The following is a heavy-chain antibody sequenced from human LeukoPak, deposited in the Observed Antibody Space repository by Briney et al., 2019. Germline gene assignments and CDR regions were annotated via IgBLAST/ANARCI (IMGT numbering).Heavy chain of an antibody. CDR2: ISSSGSTI. Sequence: GGSLRLSCAASGFTFSSYEMNWVRQAPGKGLERVSYISSSGSTIYYADSVKGRFTISRDNAKNSLYLQMNSLRAEDTAVYYCARGRYCSSTSCLPRRNWFDPWGQGTLVTVSS. CDR3: ARGRYCSSTSCLPRRNWFDP. CDR1: GFTFSSYE. J-gene: IGHJ5*02. V-gene: IGHV3-48*03. D-gene: IGHD2-2*01.